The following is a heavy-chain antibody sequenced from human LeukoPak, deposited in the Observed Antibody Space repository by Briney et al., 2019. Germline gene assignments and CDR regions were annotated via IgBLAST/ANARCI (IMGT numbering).Heavy chain of an antibody. D-gene: IGHD1-26*01. J-gene: IGHJ4*02. CDR1: GFTFRTSW. CDR3: ARDRAYSAFDY. CDR2: INPDGSEK. V-gene: IGHV3-7*03. Sequence: GGSLGLSCAVSGFTFRTSWMTWVRQAPGRGLERVAIINPDGSEKYYLESLKGRITISRDNAENSVHLQMNSLKAEDTAIYYCARDRAYSAFDYWGQGTLVTVSS.